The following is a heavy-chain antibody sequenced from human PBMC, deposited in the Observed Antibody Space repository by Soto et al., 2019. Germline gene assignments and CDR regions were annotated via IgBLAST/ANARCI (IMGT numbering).Heavy chain of an antibody. D-gene: IGHD6-13*01. V-gene: IGHV4-31*03. J-gene: IGHJ4*02. CDR3: ATSYGNAWYTY. CDR2: IYYSGST. CDR1: GGSISSGGYY. Sequence: SETLSLTCTVSGGSISSGGYYWSWIRQHPGKGLEWIGYIYYSGSTYYNLSLKSRVTISVDTSKNQFSLQLTSVTAADTAVYYCATSYGNAWYTYWGQGTQVTVSS.